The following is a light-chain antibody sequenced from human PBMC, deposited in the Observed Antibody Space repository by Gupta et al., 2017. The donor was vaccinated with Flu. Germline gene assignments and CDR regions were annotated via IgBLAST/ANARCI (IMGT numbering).Light chain of an antibody. CDR3: QQYYTTPYS. V-gene: IGKV4-1*01. CDR1: QSVLYSSNNENY. J-gene: IGKJ2*03. Sequence: IVMTKSPDSLVVSLGERSTNNCKSSQSVLYSSNNENYLAWYQQKSGQPPKLLLYWASTRESGVPDRFSGSGSGTDFTLTISSLQAEDVAVYYCQQYYTTPYSFGQGTKLEIK. CDR2: WAS.